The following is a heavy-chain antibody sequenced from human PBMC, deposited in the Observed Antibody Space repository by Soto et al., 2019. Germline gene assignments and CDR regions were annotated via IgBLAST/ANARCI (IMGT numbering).Heavy chain of an antibody. CDR1: GASITSDDFS. CDR3: ARSTGRY. D-gene: IGHD2-21*01. V-gene: IGHV4-30-4*01. CDR2: ISYSGST. J-gene: IGHJ4*02. Sequence: QVQLQESGPGLVKPSQTLSLTYTVSGASITSDDFSWSGIRQPPGKGLEWSGYISYSGSTDYNPSIKSRVSLSIDTSKNPFSLELTSVTAADTAVYYCARSTGRYWGQGTLVTVSS.